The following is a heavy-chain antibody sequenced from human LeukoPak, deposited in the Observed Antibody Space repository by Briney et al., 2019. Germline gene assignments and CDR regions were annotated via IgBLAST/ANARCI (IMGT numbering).Heavy chain of an antibody. CDR1: GFTFSSYS. V-gene: IGHV3-21*01. CDR3: ATKANDAVTADY. CDR2: ISSSSSYI. Sequence: GGSLRLSCAASGFTFSSYSMNWVRQAPGKGLEWVSSISSSSSYIYYADSVKGRFTISRDNAKNSLYLQMNSLRAEDTAVYYCATKANDAVTADYWGQGTLVTVSS. J-gene: IGHJ4*02. D-gene: IGHD2-21*02.